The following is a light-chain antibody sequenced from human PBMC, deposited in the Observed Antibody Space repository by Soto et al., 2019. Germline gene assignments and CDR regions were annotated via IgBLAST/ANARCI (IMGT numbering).Light chain of an antibody. V-gene: IGKV1-39*01. Sequence: DSQMPQSPSSLSASVGDRVTITCRASQSIVTYLNWYLQKPGKAPKLLIYAASNLQSGVPSRFSGSGSGTDFTLTISSLQPEDFATYFCQQSYSTPPWTFGQGTKVDI. J-gene: IGKJ1*01. CDR1: QSIVTY. CDR3: QQSYSTPPWT. CDR2: AAS.